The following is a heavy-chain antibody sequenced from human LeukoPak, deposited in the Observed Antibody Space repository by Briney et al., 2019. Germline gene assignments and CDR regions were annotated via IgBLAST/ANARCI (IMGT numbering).Heavy chain of an antibody. CDR3: ARGGYCSSTSYNTTVYYFDY. Sequence: GASVKVSCKASGYTFTGYYMHWVRQAPGQGLEWMGWINPNSGGTNYAQKFQGRVTMTRDTSISTAYMELSRLRSDDTAVYYCARGGYCSSTSYNTTVYYFDYWGQGTLVTVSS. CDR2: INPNSGGT. D-gene: IGHD2-2*02. CDR1: GYTFTGYY. J-gene: IGHJ4*02. V-gene: IGHV1-2*02.